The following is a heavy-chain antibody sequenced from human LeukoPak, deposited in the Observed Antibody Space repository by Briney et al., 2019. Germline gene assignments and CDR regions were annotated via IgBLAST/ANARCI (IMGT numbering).Heavy chain of an antibody. D-gene: IGHD3-9*01. Sequence: SETLSLTCAVYGRSFSGYYWTWIRQPPGRGLEWIGEINYSGSTNYNPSLKSRVTISVDTSKDQFSLKLSSVTAADTAVYYCARGILADYWGQGTLVTVSS. J-gene: IGHJ4*02. CDR1: GRSFSGYY. CDR3: ARGILADY. V-gene: IGHV4-34*01. CDR2: INYSGST.